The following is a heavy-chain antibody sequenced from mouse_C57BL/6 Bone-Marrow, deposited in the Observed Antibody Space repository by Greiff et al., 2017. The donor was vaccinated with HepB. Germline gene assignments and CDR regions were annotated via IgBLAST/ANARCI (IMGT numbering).Heavy chain of an antibody. D-gene: IGHD1-1*01. CDR1: GYTFTDYN. CDR3: ARGDYYGSSHYYAMDY. J-gene: IGHJ4*01. CDR2: INPNNGGT. Sequence: EVQLVESGPELVKPGASVKIPCKASGYTFTDYNMDWVKQSHGKSLEWIGDINPNNGGTIYNQKFKGKATLTVDKSSSTAYMELRSLTSEDTAVYYCARGDYYGSSHYYAMDYWGQGTSVTVSS. V-gene: IGHV1-18*01.